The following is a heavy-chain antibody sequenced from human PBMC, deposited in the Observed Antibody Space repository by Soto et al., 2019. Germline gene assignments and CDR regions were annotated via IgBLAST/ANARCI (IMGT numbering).Heavy chain of an antibody. D-gene: IGHD3-16*01. CDR2: ISGSGGST. CDR1: GFTFSSYA. CDR3: AKGVGGFSPPLDY. J-gene: IGHJ4*02. V-gene: IGHV3-23*01. Sequence: GESLKISCAASGFTFSSYAMSWVRQAPGKGLEWVSAISGSGGSTYYADSVKGRFTISRDNSKNTLYLQMNSLRAEDTAVYYCAKGVGGFSPPLDYWGQGTLVTVSS.